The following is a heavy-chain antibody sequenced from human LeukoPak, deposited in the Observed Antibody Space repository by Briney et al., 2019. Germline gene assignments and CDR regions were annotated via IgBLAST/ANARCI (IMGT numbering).Heavy chain of an antibody. V-gene: IGHV4-59*12. CDR2: IYYSGST. CDR1: GGSISSYY. Sequence: SETLSLTCTVSGGSISSYYWSWIRQPPGKGLEWIGSIYYSGSTYYNPSLKSRVTISVDTSKNQFSLKLSSVTAADTAVYYCARDDGLLDYWGQGTLVTVSS. D-gene: IGHD4-17*01. J-gene: IGHJ4*02. CDR3: ARDDGLLDY.